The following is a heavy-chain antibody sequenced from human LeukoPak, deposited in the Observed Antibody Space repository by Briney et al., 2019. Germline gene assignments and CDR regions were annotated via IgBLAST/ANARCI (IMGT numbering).Heavy chain of an antibody. V-gene: IGHV1-69*13. D-gene: IGHD3-3*01. CDR1: GYTFTSYG. J-gene: IGHJ6*02. Sequence: ASVKVSCKASGYTFTSYGISWVRQAPGQGLEWMGGIIPIFGTANYAQKFQGRVTITADESASTAYMELSSLRSEDTAVYYCARGAAGGAQYDFWSGYYSDYYYGMDVWGQGTTVTVSS. CDR3: ARGAAGGAQYDFWSGYYSDYYYGMDV. CDR2: IIPIFGTA.